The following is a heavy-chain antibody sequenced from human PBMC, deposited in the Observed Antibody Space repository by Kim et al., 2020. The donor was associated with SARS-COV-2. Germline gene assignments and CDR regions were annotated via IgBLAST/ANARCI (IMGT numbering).Heavy chain of an antibody. J-gene: IGHJ6*02. CDR1: GFTFSNAW. Sequence: GGSLRLSCAASGFTFSNAWMSWVRQAPGKGLEWVGRIKSKTDGGPTDYAAPVKGRFTISRDDSKNTLYLQMNSLKTEDTAVYYCTGIAAAGTGARYYYYGMDVWGQGTTVTVSS. CDR2: IKSKTDGGPT. V-gene: IGHV3-15*01. D-gene: IGHD6-13*01. CDR3: TGIAAAGTGARYYYYGMDV.